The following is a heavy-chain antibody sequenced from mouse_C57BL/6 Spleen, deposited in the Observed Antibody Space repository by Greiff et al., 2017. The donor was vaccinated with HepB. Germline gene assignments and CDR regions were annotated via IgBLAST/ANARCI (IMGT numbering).Heavy chain of an antibody. V-gene: IGHV8-8*01. D-gene: IGHD2-4*01. Sequence: QVTLKESGPGILQPSQTLSLTCSFSGFSLSTFGMGVGWIRQPSGKGLEWLAHIWWDDDKYYNPALKSRLTISKDTSKNQVFLKIANVDTADTATYYCSRRPYDYDGGYAMDYWGQGTSVTVSS. CDR1: GFSLSTFGMG. CDR3: SRRPYDYDGGYAMDY. CDR2: IWWDDDK. J-gene: IGHJ4*01.